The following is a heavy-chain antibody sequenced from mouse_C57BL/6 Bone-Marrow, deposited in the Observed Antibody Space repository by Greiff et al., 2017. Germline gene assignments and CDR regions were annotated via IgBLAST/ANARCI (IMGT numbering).Heavy chain of an antibody. V-gene: IGHV1-81*01. CDR3: AKGGTAQATFPDAMDY. CDR1: GYTFTSYG. Sequence: QVQLKQSGAELARPGASVKLSCKASGYTFTSYGLSWVKQRTGQGLEWIGEIYPRSGNTYSNEKSKGKSTLTADKSSSTAYIELRSLTSAASADYFGAKGGTAQATFPDAMDYWGQGTSVTVSS. D-gene: IGHD3-2*02. CDR2: IYPRSGNT. J-gene: IGHJ4*01.